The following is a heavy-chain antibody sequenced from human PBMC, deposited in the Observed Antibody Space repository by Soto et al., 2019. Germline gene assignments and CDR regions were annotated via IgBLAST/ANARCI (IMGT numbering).Heavy chain of an antibody. CDR1: GGTFSSYA. Sequence: QVQLVQSGAEVKKPGSSVKVSCKASGGTFSSYAISWVRQAPGQGLEWMGGIIPIFGTANYAQKFQGRVTITADESTSTAYMELSSLRSEDTDVYYCAREPLIAVAGHYYYYGMDVWGQGTTVTVSS. CDR3: AREPLIAVAGHYYYYGMDV. V-gene: IGHV1-69*01. CDR2: IIPIFGTA. D-gene: IGHD6-19*01. J-gene: IGHJ6*02.